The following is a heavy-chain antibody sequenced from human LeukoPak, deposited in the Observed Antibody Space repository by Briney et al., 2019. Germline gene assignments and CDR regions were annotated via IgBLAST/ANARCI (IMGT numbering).Heavy chain of an antibody. CDR3: AKDLYHWVAATFDY. CDR1: GFTFSSYA. D-gene: IGHD2-15*01. Sequence: PGGSLRLSCAASGFTFSSYAMSWVRQAPGKGLEWVSAISGSGGSTYYADSVKGRFTISRDNSKNTLYLQMNGLRAEDTAVYYCAKDLYHWVAATFDYWGQGTLVTVSS. J-gene: IGHJ4*02. V-gene: IGHV3-23*01. CDR2: ISGSGGST.